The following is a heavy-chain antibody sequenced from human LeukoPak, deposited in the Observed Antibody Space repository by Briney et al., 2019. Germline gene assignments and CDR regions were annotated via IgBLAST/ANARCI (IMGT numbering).Heavy chain of an antibody. Sequence: ASVKVSCKASGYTFTGYYMHWVRQAPGQGLEWMGWINPNSGGTNYAQKFQGRVTMTRDTSISIAYMDLSRLRSDDTAVYYCARDDTSGKHQPKNWFDPWGQGTLVTVSS. CDR1: GYTFTGYY. CDR2: INPNSGGT. J-gene: IGHJ5*02. D-gene: IGHD3-16*01. V-gene: IGHV1-2*02. CDR3: ARDDTSGKHQPKNWFDP.